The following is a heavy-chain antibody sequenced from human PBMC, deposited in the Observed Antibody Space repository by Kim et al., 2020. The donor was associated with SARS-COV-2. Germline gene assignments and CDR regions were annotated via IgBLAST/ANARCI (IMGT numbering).Heavy chain of an antibody. D-gene: IGHD2-2*01. CDR3: ARDRGVVVPAAYYYYYGMDG. CDR1: GFTFSSYA. Sequence: GGSLRLSCAASGFTFSSYAMHWVRQAPGKGLEWVAVISYDGSNKYYADSVKGRFTISRDNSKNTLYLQMNSLRAEDTAVYYCARDRGVVVPAAYYYYYGMDGWGQGTTVTVSS. CDR2: ISYDGSNK. V-gene: IGHV3-30*04. J-gene: IGHJ6*02.